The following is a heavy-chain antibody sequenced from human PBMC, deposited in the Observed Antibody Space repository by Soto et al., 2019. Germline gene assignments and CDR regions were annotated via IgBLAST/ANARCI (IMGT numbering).Heavy chain of an antibody. CDR1: GYTFITYD. J-gene: IGHJ4*02. D-gene: IGHD1-26*01. V-gene: IGHV1-18*01. Sequence: QIQLVQSAAEVKKPGASVKVSCKASGYTFITYDITWVRQAPGQGLEWMGWISAENGNTRYAQKLQGRVTMTTDTSTRTAYMDLRSLRSDDTAVYYCARDGGSNYHYFDYWGQGPPVIVSS. CDR2: ISAENGNT. CDR3: ARDGGSNYHYFDY.